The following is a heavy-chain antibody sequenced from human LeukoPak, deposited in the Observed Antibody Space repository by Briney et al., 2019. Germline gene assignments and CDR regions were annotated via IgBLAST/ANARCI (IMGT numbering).Heavy chain of an antibody. D-gene: IGHD6-13*01. CDR2: ISYDGSDT. Sequence: GGSLRLSCAASGFTFSSYALHWVRQAPGKGLEWVAVISYDGSDTYYADSVKGRFTTSRDNSKSTLYLQMNSLRVDDTAVYYCARNPGVGSSWYRLHYWGQGTLVTVSS. CDR1: GFTFSSYA. CDR3: ARNPGVGSSWYRLHY. J-gene: IGHJ4*02. V-gene: IGHV3-30-3*01.